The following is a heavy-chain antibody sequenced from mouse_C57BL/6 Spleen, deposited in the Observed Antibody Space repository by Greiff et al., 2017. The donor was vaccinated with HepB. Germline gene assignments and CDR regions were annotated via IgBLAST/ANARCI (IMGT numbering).Heavy chain of an antibody. Sequence: DVHLVESGPGLVKPSQSLSLTCSVTGYSITSGYYWNWIRQFPGNKLEWMGYISYDGSNNYNPSLKNRISITRDTSKNQFFLKLNSVTTEDTATYYCASHGSSYGYAMDYWGQGTSVTVSS. CDR2: ISYDGSN. V-gene: IGHV3-6*01. D-gene: IGHD1-1*01. CDR3: ASHGSSYGYAMDY. J-gene: IGHJ4*01. CDR1: GYSITSGYY.